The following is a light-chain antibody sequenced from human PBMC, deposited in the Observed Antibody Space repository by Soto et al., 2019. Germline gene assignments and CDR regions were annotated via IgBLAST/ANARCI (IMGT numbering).Light chain of an antibody. Sequence: DIQMTQSPYSLSASVGDRVTITCRASQSISSYLNWYQQKPGKAPKLLTYAAASLQSGVPERFSGSVSGTDFTLTISSLQPEDFATYYCQQSYRTPLTFGGGPKVEIK. V-gene: IGKV1-39*01. CDR3: QQSYRTPLT. CDR2: AAA. J-gene: IGKJ4*01. CDR1: QSISSY.